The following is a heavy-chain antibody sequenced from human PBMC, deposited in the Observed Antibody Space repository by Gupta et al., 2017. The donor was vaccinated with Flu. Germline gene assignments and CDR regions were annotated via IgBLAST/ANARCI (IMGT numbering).Heavy chain of an antibody. D-gene: IGHD2-15*01. Sequence: QVQLVQSGAEVRKPGSSVKVSCKPYGVTFSTYAINWVRQAPGQGLEWMGGVIPASGPTVYAPRFQGGVTITADESTRTAYLDLSSLTSDDTAFYYCARKGGGHCSGGSCYSFDYWGQGTLITVSS. J-gene: IGHJ4*02. V-gene: IGHV1-69*01. CDR2: VIPASGPT. CDR1: GVTFSTYA. CDR3: ARKGGGHCSGGSCYSFDY.